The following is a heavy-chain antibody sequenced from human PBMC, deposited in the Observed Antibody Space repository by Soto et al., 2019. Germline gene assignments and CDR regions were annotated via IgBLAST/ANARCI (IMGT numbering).Heavy chain of an antibody. J-gene: IGHJ4*02. CDR1: GFNFSSYG. V-gene: IGHV3-30*18. D-gene: IGHD6-13*01. CDR2: ISYDGSNK. Sequence: QVQLVESGGAVVQPGRSLRLSCAASGFNFSSYGMHWVRQAPGKGLEWVAVISYDGSNKYYADSVKGRFTISRYNSKNALYLQMNSLRAEATAVSYCAKDLRVLSYSSSWTNKRTRFDYWGQGTLVTVSS. CDR3: AKDLRVLSYSSSWTNKRTRFDY.